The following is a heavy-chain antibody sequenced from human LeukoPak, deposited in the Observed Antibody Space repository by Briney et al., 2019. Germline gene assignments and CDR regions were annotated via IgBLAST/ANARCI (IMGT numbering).Heavy chain of an antibody. CDR3: ARAQLERRWLVAFDI. V-gene: IGHV1-3*01. J-gene: IGHJ3*02. Sequence: GASVKVSCKASGYTFTSYAIPWVRQAPGQRLEWMGWINAGNGNTKYSQKFQGRVTIARDTSASTAYMELSSLRSEDTAVYYCARAQLERRWLVAFDIWGQGTMVTVSS. CDR2: INAGNGNT. D-gene: IGHD1-1*01. CDR1: GYTFTSYA.